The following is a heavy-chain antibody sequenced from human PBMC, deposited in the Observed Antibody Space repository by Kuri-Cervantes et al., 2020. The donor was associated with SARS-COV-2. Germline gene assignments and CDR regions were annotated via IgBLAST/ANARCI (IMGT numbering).Heavy chain of an antibody. V-gene: IGHV3-48*01. CDR1: GFTFSSYS. CDR2: ISSSSSTT. CDR3: ARDRTYYDYVWGSGHFAY. Sequence: GGSLRLSCAASGFTFSSYSMNWVRQAPGRGLEWVSYISSSSSTTYYADSVKGRFTISRDNAKNSLYLQMNSLRAEDTAVYYCARDRTYYDYVWGSGHFAYWGQGNLVHVTS. J-gene: IGHJ4*02. D-gene: IGHD3-16*01.